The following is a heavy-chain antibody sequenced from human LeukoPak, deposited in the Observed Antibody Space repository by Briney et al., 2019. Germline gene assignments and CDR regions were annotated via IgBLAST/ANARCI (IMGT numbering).Heavy chain of an antibody. J-gene: IGHJ4*02. V-gene: IGHV3-48*03. CDR2: ISRSGSTI. CDR3: ARDLIAAAGTPPAGEY. CDR1: GFTLSSSE. Sequence: PGGSLRLSCAASGFTLSSSEMNWVRQAPGKGLEWVSYISRSGSTIFYADSVKGRFTISRDNAKNSVSLQMNSLRVEDTAVYYCARDLIAAAGTPPAGEYWGQGTLVTVSS. D-gene: IGHD6-13*01.